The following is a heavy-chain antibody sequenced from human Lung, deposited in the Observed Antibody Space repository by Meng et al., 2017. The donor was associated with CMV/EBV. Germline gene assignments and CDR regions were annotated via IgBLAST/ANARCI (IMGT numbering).Heavy chain of an antibody. CDR3: ARVYYDSTNYYFFFGY. J-gene: IGHJ4*02. D-gene: IGHD3-22*01. CDR1: GYSFGNYA. Sequence: SXKISXVGSGYSFGNYAMHWVRQAPGKGLEWVAVISYDGDKKFYTDSVKGRFTISRDNSKNTLILQMNSLRTEDTAVYYCARVYYDSTNYYFFFGYWGQGXLVTVSS. CDR2: ISYDGDKK. V-gene: IGHV3-30*04.